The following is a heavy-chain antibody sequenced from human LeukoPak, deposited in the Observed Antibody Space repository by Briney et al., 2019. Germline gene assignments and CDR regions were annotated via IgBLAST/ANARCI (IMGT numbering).Heavy chain of an antibody. V-gene: IGHV3-7*01. CDR1: GFTFIGYW. D-gene: IGHD6-6*01. Sequence: GSLRLSCAASGFTFIGYWMTWVRRAPGTGLEWVTYMNEGGTEIYYLDSVKGRFSISRDNGKNSLYLQMNSLRVEDTAVYYCARGVYAFDVWGQGTMVTVSS. CDR2: MNEGGTEI. CDR3: ARGVYAFDV. J-gene: IGHJ3*01.